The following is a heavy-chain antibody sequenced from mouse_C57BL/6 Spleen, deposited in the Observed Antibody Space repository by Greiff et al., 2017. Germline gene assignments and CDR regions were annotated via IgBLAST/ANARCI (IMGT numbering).Heavy chain of an antibody. CDR1: GYTFTSYW. CDR2: IYPSDSET. D-gene: IGHD2-5*01. Sequence: VKLKQPGAELVRPGSSVKLSCKASGYTFTSYWMDWVKQRPGQGLEWIGNIYPSDSETHYNQKFKDKATLTVDKSSSTAYMQLSSLTSEDSAVYYCARRGSYYSNFAFAYWGQGTLVTVSA. V-gene: IGHV1-61*01. CDR3: ARRGSYYSNFAFAY. J-gene: IGHJ3*01.